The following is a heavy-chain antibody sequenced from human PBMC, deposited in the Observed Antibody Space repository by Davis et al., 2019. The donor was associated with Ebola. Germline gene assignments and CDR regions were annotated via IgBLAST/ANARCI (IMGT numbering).Heavy chain of an antibody. D-gene: IGHD4/OR15-4a*01. V-gene: IGHV1-8*01. CDR2: MNPNSGST. CDR1: GYTFTSYD. CDR3: ARGMGLTALGGLYFYSYAMDV. J-gene: IGHJ6*04. Sequence: ASVKVSCKASGYTFTSYDINWVRPATGQGLEWMGWMNPNSGSTGYTQKFQGRVTMTRNTSLSTAYMELGSLRSEDTAVYYCARGMGLTALGGLYFYSYAMDVWGKGTTVTVSS.